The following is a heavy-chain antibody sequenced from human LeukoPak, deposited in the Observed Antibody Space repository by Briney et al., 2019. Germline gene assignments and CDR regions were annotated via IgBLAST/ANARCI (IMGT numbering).Heavy chain of an antibody. CDR3: ARDRGSGFDF. D-gene: IGHD6-19*01. V-gene: IGHV4-59*01. Sequence: PSETLSLTCTVSGGSISSYYWSWIRQPPGKGLEWIGYIHYSGSTNYNPSLKSRVTISVDTSKKQFSLKVRSLTAADTAVYYCARDRGSGFDFWGQGTLVTVSS. CDR2: IHYSGST. J-gene: IGHJ5*01. CDR1: GGSISSYY.